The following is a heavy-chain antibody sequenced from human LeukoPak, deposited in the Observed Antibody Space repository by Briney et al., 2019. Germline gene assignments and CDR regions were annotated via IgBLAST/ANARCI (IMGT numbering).Heavy chain of an antibody. D-gene: IGHD6-13*01. CDR1: GGTFSSYA. V-gene: IGHV1-69*05. CDR3: ASPRSSRHYFDY. J-gene: IGHJ4*02. CDR2: IIPIFGTA. Sequence: SVKVSCKASGGTFSSYAISWVRQAPGQGLEWMGGIIPIFGTANYAQKFQGRVTITTDESTSTAYMELSSLRSEDTAVYYCASPRSSRHYFDYWGQGTLVTVSS.